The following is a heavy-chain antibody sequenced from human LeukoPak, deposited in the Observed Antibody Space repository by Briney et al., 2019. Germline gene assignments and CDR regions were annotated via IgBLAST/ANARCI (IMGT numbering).Heavy chain of an antibody. Sequence: GGSLSLSCAASGFTFRNTWMSWVRQAPGKGLEWVGRVKGKTDGGTKDYAAPVKGRFTISRDDSRNTLYLQMNSLRTEDTAVYYCTTRGYWGQGTLVTVSS. J-gene: IGHJ4*02. D-gene: IGHD3-10*01. V-gene: IGHV3-15*01. CDR2: VKGKTDGGTK. CDR1: GFTFRNTW. CDR3: TTRGY.